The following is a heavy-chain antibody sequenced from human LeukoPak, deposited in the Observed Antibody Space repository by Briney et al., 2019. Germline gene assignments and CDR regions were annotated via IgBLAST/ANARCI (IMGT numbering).Heavy chain of an antibody. J-gene: IGHJ4*02. CDR2: IIPIFGTA. D-gene: IGHD3-16*01. V-gene: IGHV1-69*05. CDR3: ARVTLGGLDY. Sequence: SVKVSCKASGGTFSSYAISWVRKAPGQGLEWMGGIIPIFGTANYAQKFQGRVTITTDESTSTAYMELSSLRSEDKAVYYCARVTLGGLDYWGQGTLVTVSS. CDR1: GGTFSSYA.